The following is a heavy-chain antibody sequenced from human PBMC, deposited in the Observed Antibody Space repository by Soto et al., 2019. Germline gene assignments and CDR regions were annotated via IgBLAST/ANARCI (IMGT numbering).Heavy chain of an antibody. CDR3: ARAKYSTLPVYSYFDL. J-gene: IGHJ2*01. V-gene: IGHV1-3*01. CDR1: GYTFTSYA. CDR2: INAGNGNT. D-gene: IGHD6-6*01. Sequence: ASVKVSCTASGYTFTSYAMHWVRQAPGQRLEWMGWINAGNGNTKYSQKFQGRVTITRDTSASTAYMELSSLRSEDTAVYYCARAKYSTLPVYSYFDLWGRGTLVTVSS.